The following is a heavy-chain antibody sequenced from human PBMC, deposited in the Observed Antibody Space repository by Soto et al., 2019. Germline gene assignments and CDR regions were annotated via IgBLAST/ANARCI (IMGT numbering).Heavy chain of an antibody. V-gene: IGHV1-18*01. D-gene: IGHD1-26*01. CDR3: ARARGGELLEKHYYFDY. Sequence: ASVKVSCKASGYTFTSYGISWVRQAPGQGLEWMGWISAYNGNTNYAQKLQGRVTMTTDTSTSTAYMELRSLRAEDTAVYYCARARGGELLEKHYYFDYWGQGTLVTVSS. CDR2: ISAYNGNT. CDR1: GYTFTSYG. J-gene: IGHJ4*02.